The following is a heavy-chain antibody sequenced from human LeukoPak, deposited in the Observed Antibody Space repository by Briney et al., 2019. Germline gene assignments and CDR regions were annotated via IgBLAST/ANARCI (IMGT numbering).Heavy chain of an antibody. V-gene: IGHV4-61*02. CDR3: ARGYDSSGYYYDNWFDP. CDR1: GGSISSGSYY. Sequence: SETLSLTCTVSGGSISSGSYYWSWIRQPAGKGLEWTGRIYTSGSTNYNPSLKSRVTISVDTSKNQFSLKLSSVTAADTAVYYCARGYDSSGYYYDNWFDPWGQGTLVTVSS. J-gene: IGHJ5*02. CDR2: IYTSGST. D-gene: IGHD3-22*01.